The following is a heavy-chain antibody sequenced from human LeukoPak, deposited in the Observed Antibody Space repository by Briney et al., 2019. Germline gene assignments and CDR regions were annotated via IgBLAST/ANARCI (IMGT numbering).Heavy chain of an antibody. Sequence: PGGSLRPSCAASGFTFSSYSKNWVRQAPGKGLEWVSSISSSSSYIYYADSVKGRFTISRDNAKNSLYLQMNSLRAEDTAVYYCANDPAGINYYDSSGFENWFDPWGQGTLVTVSS. CDR3: ANDPAGINYYDSSGFENWFDP. V-gene: IGHV3-21*04. D-gene: IGHD3-22*01. CDR2: ISSSSSYI. CDR1: GFTFSSYS. J-gene: IGHJ5*02.